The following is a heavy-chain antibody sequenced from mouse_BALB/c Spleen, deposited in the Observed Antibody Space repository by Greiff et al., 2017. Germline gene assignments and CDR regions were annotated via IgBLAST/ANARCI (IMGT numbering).Heavy chain of an antibody. J-gene: IGHJ1*01. CDR2: ISYSGST. Sequence: EVKLQESGPGLVKPSQSLSLTCTVTGYSITSDYAWTWIRQFPGNKLEWMGYISYSGSTSYNPSLKSRISITRDTSKNQFFLQLNSVTTEDTATYYCARRTNDYDSWYFDVWGAGTTVTVSS. CDR3: ARRTNDYDSWYFDV. D-gene: IGHD2-4*01. V-gene: IGHV3-2*02. CDR1: GYSITSDYA.